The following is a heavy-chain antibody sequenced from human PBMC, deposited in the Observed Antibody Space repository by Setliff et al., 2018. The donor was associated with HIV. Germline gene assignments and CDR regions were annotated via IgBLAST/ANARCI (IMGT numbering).Heavy chain of an antibody. J-gene: IGHJ5*02. CDR1: GGTFK. CDR3: AREVKQWLVLPVNWFDP. D-gene: IGHD6-19*01. Sequence: ASVKVSCKASGGTFKIHWVRQAPGQGLEWMGRINPTTGVTDYAQKFQGRLTMTRDTSISTAYMELNRLTSDDTAVYYCAREVKQWLVLPVNWFDPWGQGILVTVSS. V-gene: IGHV1-2*06. CDR2: INPTTGVT.